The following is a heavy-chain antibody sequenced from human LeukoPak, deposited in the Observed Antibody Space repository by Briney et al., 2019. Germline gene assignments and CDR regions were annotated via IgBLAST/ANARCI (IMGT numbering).Heavy chain of an antibody. CDR1: GGSFSGYY. V-gene: IGHV4-34*01. CDR2: INHSGST. CDR3: ARGTPPSTYCGGDCYSRWFDP. J-gene: IGHJ5*02. Sequence: SETLSLTCAVYGGSFSGYYWSWIRQPPGKGLEWIGEINHSGSTNYNPSLKSRVTISVDTSKNQFSLKLSSVTAADTAVYYCARGTPPSTYCGGDCYSRWFDPWGQGTLDTVSS. D-gene: IGHD2-21*02.